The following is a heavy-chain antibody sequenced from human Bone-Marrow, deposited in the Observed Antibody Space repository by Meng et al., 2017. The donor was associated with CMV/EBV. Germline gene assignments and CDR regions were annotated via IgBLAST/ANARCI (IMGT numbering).Heavy chain of an antibody. CDR3: AKGPYCTSSSCHGGMAFEI. V-gene: IGHV3-33*06. CDR1: GFPFSTYG. CDR2: VWYDGSNT. D-gene: IGHD2-2*01. J-gene: IGHJ3*02. Sequence: SLKMSCVESGFPFSTYGMHWVRQTPGKGLEWVAVVWYDGSNTQYGDSVKGRFTISRDNSKKTLYLQMNSLRAEDTAVYYCAKGPYCTSSSCHGGMAFEIWSRGTLVTVSS.